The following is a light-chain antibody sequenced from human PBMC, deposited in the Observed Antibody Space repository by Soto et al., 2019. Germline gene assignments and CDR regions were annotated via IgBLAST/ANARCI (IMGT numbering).Light chain of an antibody. CDR3: ETWDSNTYVV. V-gene: IGLV4-60*03. CDR1: SGHSSYI. J-gene: IGLJ2*01. CDR2: LEGSGSY. Sequence: QLVVTQSSSASASLGSSVKLTCTLSSGHSSYIIAWHQQQPGKAPRYLMKLEGSGSYNKGSGVPDRFSGSSSGADRYLTISNLQSEDEADYYCETWDSNTYVVFGGGTKLTV.